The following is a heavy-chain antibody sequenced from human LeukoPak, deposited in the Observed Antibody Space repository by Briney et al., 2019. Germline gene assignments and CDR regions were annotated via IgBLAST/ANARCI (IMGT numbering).Heavy chain of an antibody. Sequence: ATVKVSCKASGYTLTGYYMHWVRQAPGQGLEWMGWINPNSGGTNYAQKFQGRVTMTRDTSISTAYMELSGLRSDDTVVYYCARVYTSVVDYWGQGTLVTVSS. V-gene: IGHV1-2*02. CDR2: INPNSGGT. D-gene: IGHD2-2*02. CDR1: GYTLTGYY. J-gene: IGHJ4*02. CDR3: ARVYTSVVDY.